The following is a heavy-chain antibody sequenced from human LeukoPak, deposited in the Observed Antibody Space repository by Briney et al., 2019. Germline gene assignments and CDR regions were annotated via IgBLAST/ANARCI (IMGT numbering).Heavy chain of an antibody. Sequence: SETLSLTCTVSGGSISSSSYYWGWIRQPPGKGLEWIGSIYYSGSTYYNPSLKSRVTISVDTSKNQFSLKLSSVTAADTAVYYCARDLNSRVLPDYWGQGTLVTVSS. D-gene: IGHD3-22*01. CDR2: IYYSGST. CDR1: GGSISSSSYY. J-gene: IGHJ4*02. CDR3: ARDLNSRVLPDY. V-gene: IGHV4-39*07.